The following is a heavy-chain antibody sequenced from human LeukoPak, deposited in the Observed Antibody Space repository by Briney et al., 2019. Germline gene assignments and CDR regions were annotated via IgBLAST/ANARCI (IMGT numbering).Heavy chain of an antibody. CDR3: VRGVESWWLQTLDY. CDR2: FISSGGNI. CDR1: GFTSSRYG. V-gene: IGHV3-21*01. Sequence: GGSLRLSCVASGFTSSRYGMNWVRQAPGKGLEWVAGFISSGGNIYYADFVRGRFTISRDNAKNSLSLQMNSLRAEDTAVYFCVRGVESWWLQTLDYWGQGTPVSVSS. D-gene: IGHD2-15*01. J-gene: IGHJ4*02.